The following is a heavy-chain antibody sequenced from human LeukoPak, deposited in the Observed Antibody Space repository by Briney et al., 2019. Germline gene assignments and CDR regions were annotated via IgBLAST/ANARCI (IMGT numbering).Heavy chain of an antibody. V-gene: IGHV1-69*04. CDR1: GGTFSSYA. Sequence: ASVKVSCKASGGTFSSYALSWVRQAPGQGLEWMGKITPILDITNYAQKFQGRVTITADKSTSTAYMELSSLRSEDTAAYYCARDLYGSGSYHYWGQGTLVTVSS. D-gene: IGHD3-10*01. CDR2: ITPILDIT. J-gene: IGHJ4*02. CDR3: ARDLYGSGSYHY.